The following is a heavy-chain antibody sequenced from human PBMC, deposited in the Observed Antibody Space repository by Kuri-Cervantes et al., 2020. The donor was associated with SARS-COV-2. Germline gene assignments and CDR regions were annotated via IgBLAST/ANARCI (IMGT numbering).Heavy chain of an antibody. D-gene: IGHD3-3*01. V-gene: IGHV3-48*03. J-gene: IGHJ6*02. CDR1: GFTFSSYE. CDR2: ISSSGSTI. Sequence: GESLKISCAASGFTFSSYEMNWVRQAPGKGLEWVSYISSSGSTIYYADSVKGRFTISRDNAKNSLYLQMNSLRAEDTAVYYCARSPRFLEWLFLPDYYYYGMDVWGQGTTVTVSS. CDR3: ARSPRFLEWLFLPDYYYYGMDV.